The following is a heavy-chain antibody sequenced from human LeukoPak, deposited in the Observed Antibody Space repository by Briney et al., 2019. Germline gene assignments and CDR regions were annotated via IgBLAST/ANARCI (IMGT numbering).Heavy chain of an antibody. CDR2: IYYSGST. J-gene: IGHJ6*02. D-gene: IGHD6-13*01. V-gene: IGHV4-59*08. CDR1: GGSISSYY. CDR3: ARHVLASSWYVLDYYYYYGMDV. Sequence: PSETLSLTCTVSGGSISSYYWSWIRQPPGKGLEWIGYIYYSGSTNYNPSLKSRVTISVDTSKNQFSLKLSSVTAADTAVYYCARHVLASSWYVLDYYYYYGMDVWGQGTTVTVSS.